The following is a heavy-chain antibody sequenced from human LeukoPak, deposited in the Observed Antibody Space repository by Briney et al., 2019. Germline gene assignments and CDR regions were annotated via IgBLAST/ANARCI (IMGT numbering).Heavy chain of an antibody. CDR3: AREPPVYALVEYYFDY. Sequence: SETLSLTCAVYGGSFSGYYWSWIRQPPGKGLEWIGEINHSGSTNYNPSLKSRVTISVDTSKNQFSLKLGSVTAADTAVYFCAREPPVYALVEYYFDYWGQGTPVTVSS. CDR2: INHSGST. CDR1: GGSFSGYY. J-gene: IGHJ4*02. V-gene: IGHV4-34*01. D-gene: IGHD2-8*01.